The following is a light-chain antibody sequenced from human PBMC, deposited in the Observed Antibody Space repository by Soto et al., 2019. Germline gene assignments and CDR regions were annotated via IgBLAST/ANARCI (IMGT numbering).Light chain of an antibody. CDR3: QQSYSTPPWT. CDR1: QSLDSTY. V-gene: IGKV3-20*01. J-gene: IGKJ1*01. CDR2: GAS. Sequence: EVVLTQSPGTLSLSPGERATLSCRASQSLDSTYLAWYQQKPGQSPRLVIYGASRRATGIPDRFSGSGSGTDFTLTIGRLEPEDFGVYYCQQSYSTPPWTFGQGTKVEIK.